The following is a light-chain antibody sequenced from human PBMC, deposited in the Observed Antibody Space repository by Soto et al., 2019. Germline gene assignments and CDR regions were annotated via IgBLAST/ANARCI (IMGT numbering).Light chain of an antibody. V-gene: IGLV1-51*02. CDR1: SSNIGNNY. CDR3: GTWDSSLSAVV. J-gene: IGLJ2*01. Sequence: QSVLTQPPSVSAAPGQKVTISCSGSSSNIGNNYVSWYQQLPGTAPKLLIYENNKRPSGIPDRFSGSKSGTSATLGITGLQAGDEADYYCGTWDSSLSAVVFGGCTKVTVL. CDR2: ENN.